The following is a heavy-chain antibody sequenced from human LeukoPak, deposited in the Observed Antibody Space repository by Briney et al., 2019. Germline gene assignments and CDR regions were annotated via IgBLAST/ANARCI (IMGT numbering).Heavy chain of an antibody. J-gene: IGHJ4*02. D-gene: IGHD3-9*01. CDR1: GGSISSYY. CDR3: ARALHFDWLGDY. CDR2: IYYSGST. V-gene: IGHV4-59*01. Sequence: TSETLSLTCTVSGGSISSYYWSWIRQPPGKGLEWIGYIYYSGSTNYNPSLKSRVTISVDTSKNQFSLKLSSVTAADTAVYYCARALHFDWLGDYWGQGTLVTVSS.